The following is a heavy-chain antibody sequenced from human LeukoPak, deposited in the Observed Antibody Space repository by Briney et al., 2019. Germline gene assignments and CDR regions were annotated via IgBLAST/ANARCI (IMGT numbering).Heavy chain of an antibody. CDR1: GGSISSSSYY. J-gene: IGHJ3*02. CDR2: IYYSGST. CDR3: ARDGTYYYAFDI. V-gene: IGHV4-39*07. Sequence: SETLSLTCTVFGGSISSSSYYWGWIRQPPGKGLEWIGSIYYSGSTYYNPSLKSRVTISVDTSKNQFSLKLSSVTAADTAVYYCARDGTYYYAFDIWGQGTMVTVSS. D-gene: IGHD3-10*01.